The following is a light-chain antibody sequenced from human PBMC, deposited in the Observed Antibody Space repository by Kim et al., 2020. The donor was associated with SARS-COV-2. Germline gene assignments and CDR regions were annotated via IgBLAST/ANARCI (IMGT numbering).Light chain of an antibody. CDR1: TGAATSGYY. CDR3: LLYFGGAQL. CDR2: STR. Sequence: GGTVTHTCPSSTGAATSGYYPNWFQQKPGQAPRALIYSTRNQPSWTPARFSGSLLGGKAALTLSGVQPEDEAEYYCLLYFGGAQLFGGGTQLTVL. V-gene: IGLV7-43*01. J-gene: IGLJ3*02.